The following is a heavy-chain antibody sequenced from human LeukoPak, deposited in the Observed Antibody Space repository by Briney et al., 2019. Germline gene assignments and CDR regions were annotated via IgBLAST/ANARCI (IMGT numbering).Heavy chain of an antibody. D-gene: IGHD6-13*01. J-gene: IGHJ3*02. CDR2: ISGSGGST. Sequence: GGSLRLSCAASGFTFSSYAMSWVRQAPGKGLEWVSAISGSGGSTYYADSVEGRFTISRDNAKNSLSLQMNSLRDEDTALYYCAGDQHDAFEIWGQGTIVTVSS. CDR1: GFTFSSYA. CDR3: AGDQHDAFEI. V-gene: IGHV3-23*01.